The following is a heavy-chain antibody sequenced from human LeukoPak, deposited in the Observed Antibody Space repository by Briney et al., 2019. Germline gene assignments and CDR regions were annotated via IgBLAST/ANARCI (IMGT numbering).Heavy chain of an antibody. V-gene: IGHV3-48*02. CDR3: ARSIWGAMTTVVRWPDDAFDI. CDR2: ITSSSRTI. Sequence: GGSLRLSCAASGFTFSTYSMNWVRQAPGKGLEWVSYITSSSRTIYYADSVKGRFTISRDNAKTSLYLQMNSLRDEDTAVYYCARSIWGAMTTVVRWPDDAFDIWGQGTMVTVSS. CDR1: GFTFSTYS. D-gene: IGHD4-23*01. J-gene: IGHJ3*02.